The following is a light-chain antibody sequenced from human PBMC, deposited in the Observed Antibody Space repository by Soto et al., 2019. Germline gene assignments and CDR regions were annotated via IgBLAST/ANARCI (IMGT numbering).Light chain of an antibody. CDR1: SANIGINT. CDR2: SNN. Sequence: QSVLTQPPSASGTPGQRVAISCSGSSANIGINTVNWYQQVPGTAPKLLIHSNNQWPSGVPDRFSGSKSGTSASLAISGLQSEDEADYYCAAWDDNLNAWVFGGGTKLTVL. J-gene: IGLJ3*02. V-gene: IGLV1-44*01. CDR3: AAWDDNLNAWV.